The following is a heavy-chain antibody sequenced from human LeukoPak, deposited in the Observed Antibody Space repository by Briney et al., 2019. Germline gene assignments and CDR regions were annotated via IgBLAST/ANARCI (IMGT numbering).Heavy chain of an antibody. CDR2: NSGSGGSA. V-gene: IGHV3-23*01. D-gene: IGHD2-2*01. CDR3: AKTTDCSGSSCYAAGGY. J-gene: IGHJ4*02. CDR1: GFTFSSYA. Sequence: GGSLRLSCAASGFTFSSYAMSWVRQAPGKGLVWVSDNSGSGGSAFYADSVKGRFTISRDNSKNTLYLQMNSLRAEDTAVYYCAKTTDCSGSSCYAAGGYWGQGTLVSVSS.